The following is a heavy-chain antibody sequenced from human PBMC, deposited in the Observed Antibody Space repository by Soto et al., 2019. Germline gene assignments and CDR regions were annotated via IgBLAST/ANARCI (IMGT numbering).Heavy chain of an antibody. CDR1: GYTFTRYG. J-gene: IGHJ6*02. V-gene: IGHV1-18*01. Sequence: QGHLVQSGAEVKKPGASVKVSCKASGYTFTRYGISWVRQAPGQGLEWMGWISGYNGDTNYAQNLQDRVTMTIDTSTNTAYMELRSLTSDATAVYYCAKNGQPPYYYYGLDVWGQGTTVTVSS. D-gene: IGHD2-8*01. CDR3: AKNGQPPYYYYGLDV. CDR2: ISGYNGDT.